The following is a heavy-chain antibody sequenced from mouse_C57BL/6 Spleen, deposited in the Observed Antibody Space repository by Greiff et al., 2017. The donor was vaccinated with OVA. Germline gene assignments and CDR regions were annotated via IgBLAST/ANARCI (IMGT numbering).Heavy chain of an antibody. D-gene: IGHD2-12*01. CDR1: GFTFSDYG. CDR3: ANYYSPYYYAMDY. V-gene: IGHV5-17*01. Sequence: EVQVVESGGGLVKPGGSLKLSCAASGFTFSDYGMHWVRQAPEKGLEWVAYISSGSSTIYYADTVKGRFTISRDNAKNTLFLQMTSLRSEDTAMYYCANYYSPYYYAMDYWGQGTSVTVSS. CDR2: ISSGSSTI. J-gene: IGHJ4*01.